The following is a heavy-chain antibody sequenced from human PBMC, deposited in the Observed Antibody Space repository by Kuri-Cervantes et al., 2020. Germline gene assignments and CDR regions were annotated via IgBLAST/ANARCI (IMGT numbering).Heavy chain of an antibody. Sequence: GGSLRLSCAASGFTFDDYAMHWVRQAPGKGLEWVSGISWNSGSIGYADSVKGRFTISRDNAKNSLYLQMNSLRAEDTAVYYCARGPTKIYYFDYWGQGTLVTVSS. CDR3: ARGPTKIYYFDY. V-gene: IGHV3-9*01. CDR1: GFTFDDYA. D-gene: IGHD2-15*01. J-gene: IGHJ4*02. CDR2: ISWNSGSI.